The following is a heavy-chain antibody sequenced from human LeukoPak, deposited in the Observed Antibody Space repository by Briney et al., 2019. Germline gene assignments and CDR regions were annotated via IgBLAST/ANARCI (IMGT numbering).Heavy chain of an antibody. CDR2: IYYTGKT. CDR1: GDSFSNGSYY. J-gene: IGHJ4*02. V-gene: IGHV4-61*03. CDR3: ARSQNYYGSGDY. Sequence: SETLSLTCTVSGDSFSNGSYYWSWLRQPPGKALEWIGYIYYTGKTYYNPSLEGRVTILVDTSRNHFYVKLSSVTAADTAVYYCARSQNYYGSGDYWSQGTLVTVSS. D-gene: IGHD3-10*01.